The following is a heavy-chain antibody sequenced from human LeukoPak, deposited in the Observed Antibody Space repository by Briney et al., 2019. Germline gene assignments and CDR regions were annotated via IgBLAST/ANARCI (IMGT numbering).Heavy chain of an antibody. CDR3: ARRTVSTLPYALDV. D-gene: IGHD4-11*01. V-gene: IGHV3-48*01. J-gene: IGHJ6*02. CDR2: IISSVSTI. CDR1: GFTFSTYT. Sequence: GGSLRLSCVASGFTFSTYTMNWVRQAPGKGLEGVSFIISSVSTISYAASVKCRFTISRDSANNSLFLQMNSLRAEDTAVYYCARRTVSTLPYALDVWGQGTTVTVAS.